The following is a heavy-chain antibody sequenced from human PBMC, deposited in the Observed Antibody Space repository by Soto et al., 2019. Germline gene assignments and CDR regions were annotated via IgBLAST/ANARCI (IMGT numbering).Heavy chain of an antibody. J-gene: IGHJ4*02. CDR1: GGSISSGGYY. V-gene: IGHV4-31*03. D-gene: IGHD5-12*01. CDR2: IYYSGST. Sequence: PSETLSLTCTVSGGSISSGGYYWSWIRQHPGKGLEWIGYIYYSGSTYYNPSLKSRVTISVDTSKNQFSLKLSSVTAADTAVYYCARGEIYSGYVRMVDYWGQGTLVTVSS. CDR3: ARGEIYSGYVRMVDY.